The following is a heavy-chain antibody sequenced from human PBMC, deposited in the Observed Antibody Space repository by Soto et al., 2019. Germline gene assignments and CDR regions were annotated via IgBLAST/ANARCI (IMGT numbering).Heavy chain of an antibody. V-gene: IGHV1-18*04. Sequence: GASVKVSCKASGYTFTGYYMHWVRQAPGQGLEWMGWISAYNGNTNYAQKLQGRVTMTTDTSTSTAYMELRSLRSDDTAVYYCARDVKYIFVLPHYYHYGMDFWGPGTTVTVSS. J-gene: IGHJ6*02. CDR2: ISAYNGNT. D-gene: IGHD5-12*01. CDR3: ARDVKYIFVLPHYYHYGMDF. CDR1: GYTFTGYY.